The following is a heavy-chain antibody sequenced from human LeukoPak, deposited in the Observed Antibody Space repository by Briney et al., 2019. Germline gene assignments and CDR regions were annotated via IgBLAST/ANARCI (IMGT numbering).Heavy chain of an antibody. CDR2: ISSNGGST. D-gene: IGHD3-22*01. CDR1: GFTFSSYA. Sequence: GGSLRLSCAASGFTFSSYAMHWVRQAPGKGLEYVSAISSNGGSTYYANSVKGRFTISRDNSKNTLYLQMGSLRAEDMAVYYCARDVEYYYDSSGQGAFDIWGQGTMVSVSS. J-gene: IGHJ3*02. V-gene: IGHV3-64*01. CDR3: ARDVEYYYDSSGQGAFDI.